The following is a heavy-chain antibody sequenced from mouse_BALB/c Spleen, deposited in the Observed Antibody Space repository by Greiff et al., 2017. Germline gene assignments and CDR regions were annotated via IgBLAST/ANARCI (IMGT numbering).Heavy chain of an antibody. D-gene: IGHD2-14*01. CDR2: IYPGNSDT. CDR1: GYTFTSYW. J-gene: IGHJ4*01. CDR3: TRNYRYDGYAMDY. Sequence: QLQQSGTVLARPGASVKMSCKASGYTFTSYWMHWVKQRPGQGLEWIGAIYPGNSDTSYNQKFKGKAKLTAVTSTSTAYMELSSLTNEDSAVYYCTRNYRYDGYAMDYWGQGTSVTVSS. V-gene: IGHV1-5*01.